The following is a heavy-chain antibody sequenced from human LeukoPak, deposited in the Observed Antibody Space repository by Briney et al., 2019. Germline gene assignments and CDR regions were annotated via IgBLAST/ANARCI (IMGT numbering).Heavy chain of an antibody. Sequence: SETLSLTCTVSGGSISSSSYYWGWIRQPPGTGLEWIGSIYYSGSTYYNPSLKSRVTISVDTSKNQFSLKLSSVTAADTAVYYCASTSGKFYYYYYMDVWGKGTTVTVSS. J-gene: IGHJ6*03. CDR3: ASTSGKFYYYYYMDV. CDR1: GGSISSSSYY. V-gene: IGHV4-39*01. D-gene: IGHD1-26*01. CDR2: IYYSGST.